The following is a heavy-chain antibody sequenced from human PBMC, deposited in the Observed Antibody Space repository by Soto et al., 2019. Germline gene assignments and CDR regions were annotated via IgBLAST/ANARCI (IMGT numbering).Heavy chain of an antibody. CDR2: INAGNGNT. CDR1: GYTFTSYA. CDR3: ARSGYSGYYRFDY. J-gene: IGHJ4*02. V-gene: IGHV1-3*01. Sequence: AASVKVSCKASGYTFTSYAMHWVRQAPGQRLEWMGWINAGNGNTKYSQKFQGRVTITRDTSASTAYMELSSLRSEDTAVYYCARSGYSGYYRFDYWGQGTLVTVSS. D-gene: IGHD5-12*01.